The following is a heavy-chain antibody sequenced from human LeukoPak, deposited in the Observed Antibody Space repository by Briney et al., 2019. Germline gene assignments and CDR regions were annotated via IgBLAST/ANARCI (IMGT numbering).Heavy chain of an antibody. D-gene: IGHD3-22*01. V-gene: IGHV4-61*01. CDR1: GGSVSSGSYY. CDR2: IYYSGST. CDR3: ASRGSYYDSSGYFLDY. Sequence: SETLSLTCTVSGGSVSSGSYYWSWIRQPPGTGLEWIGYIYYSGSTNYNPSLKSRVTISVDKSKNQFSLKLSSVTAADTAVYYCASRGSYYDSSGYFLDYWGQGTLVTVSS. J-gene: IGHJ4*02.